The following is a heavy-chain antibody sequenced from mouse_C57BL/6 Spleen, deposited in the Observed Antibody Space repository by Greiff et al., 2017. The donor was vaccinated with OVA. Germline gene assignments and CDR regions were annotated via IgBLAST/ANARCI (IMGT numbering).Heavy chain of an antibody. J-gene: IGHJ1*03. CDR3: ARTLLRYWYFDV. Sequence: QVQLQQPGAELVMPGASVKLSCKASGYTFTSYWMHWVKQRPGQGLEWIGEIDPSDSYTNYNQKFKGKSTLTVDKSSSTAYMQLSSLTSEDSAVYDCARTLLRYWYFDVWGTGTTVTVSS. CDR2: IDPSDSYT. D-gene: IGHD1-2*01. V-gene: IGHV1-69*01. CDR1: GYTFTSYW.